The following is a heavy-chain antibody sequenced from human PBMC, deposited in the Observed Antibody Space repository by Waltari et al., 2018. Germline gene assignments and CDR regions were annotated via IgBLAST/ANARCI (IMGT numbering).Heavy chain of an antibody. J-gene: IGHJ4*02. CDR1: GVTFNNHA. CDR2: ITASAVTT. V-gene: IGHV3-23*01. CDR3: AREDCSSISCTGFDY. D-gene: IGHD2-2*01. Sequence: DVQLWESGGGLVPPGGSLRLSCGASGVTFNNHALSWVRQAPGKGLEWVSGITASAVTTSYADSVKGRFTISRDNSKNTLYLQMNSLRADDTAVYYCAREDCSSISCTGFDYWGQGTLVTVSS.